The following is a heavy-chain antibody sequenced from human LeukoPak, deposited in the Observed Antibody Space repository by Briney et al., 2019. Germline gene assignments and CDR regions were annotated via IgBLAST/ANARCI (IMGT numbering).Heavy chain of an antibody. Sequence: GGSLRLSCAASGFTFSSYAMSWVRQAPGKGLEWVSAISGSGGSTYYADSVKGRFTISRDNSKNTLYLQMNSLRAEDTAVYYCARPQSSSGYYWPFDDWGQGTLVTVSS. CDR1: GFTFSSYA. V-gene: IGHV3-23*01. J-gene: IGHJ4*02. CDR3: ARPQSSSGYYWPFDD. CDR2: ISGSGGST. D-gene: IGHD3-22*01.